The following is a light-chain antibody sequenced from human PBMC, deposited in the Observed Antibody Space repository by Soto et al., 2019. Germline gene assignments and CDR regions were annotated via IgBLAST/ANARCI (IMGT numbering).Light chain of an antibody. CDR3: KQYYSYPRT. J-gene: IGKJ1*01. CDR1: QGISSY. CDR2: ATS. Sequence: AIRMTQSPSSFSASTGDRGTITCRASQGISSYLAWYQQKPGKAPKLLIYATSTLQSGVPSRFSGSGSGTDCPLTFSCLQSEDFATYYCKQYYSYPRTFGQGTKVEIK. V-gene: IGKV1-8*01.